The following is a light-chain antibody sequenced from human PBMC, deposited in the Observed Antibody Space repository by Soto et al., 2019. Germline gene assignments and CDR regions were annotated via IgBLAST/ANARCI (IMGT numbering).Light chain of an antibody. Sequence: EIVLTQSPAILSMSPGERATLSCRARQSVSSYFAWYQQKPGQAPRLLIYDASNRATGVPARFSGSGSGTEFTLTISSLEPEDFAVYYCQQRRYWPVTFGQGTKVEIK. V-gene: IGKV3-11*01. CDR1: QSVSSY. CDR2: DAS. CDR3: QQRRYWPVT. J-gene: IGKJ1*01.